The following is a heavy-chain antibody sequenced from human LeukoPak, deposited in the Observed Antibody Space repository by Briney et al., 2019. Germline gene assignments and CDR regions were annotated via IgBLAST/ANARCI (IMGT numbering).Heavy chain of an antibody. CDR3: ARGYYYDSSGYFSY. CDR1: GFTFSSYG. V-gene: IGHV3-33*08. CDR2: IWYDGSNK. D-gene: IGHD3-22*01. Sequence: GRSLRLSCAASGFTFSSYGMHWVRQAPGKGLEWVAVIWYDGSNKYYADSVKGRFTISRDNSKNTLYLQMNSLRAEDTAVYYCARGYYYDSSGYFSYWGQGTLVTVSS. J-gene: IGHJ4*02.